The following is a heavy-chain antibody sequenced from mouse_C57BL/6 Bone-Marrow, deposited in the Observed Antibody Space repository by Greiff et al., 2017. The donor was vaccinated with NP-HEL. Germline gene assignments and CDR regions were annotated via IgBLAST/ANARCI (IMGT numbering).Heavy chain of an antibody. Sequence: EVQLQQSGAELVRPGASVKLSCTASGFNITDYYMHWVKQRPEQGLEWIGRIDPEDSDTEYVPKFPGQATMTADTSSNTAYLQLSSLTSEDTAVYHCTTAYYRGGVDYWGQGTTLTVAS. CDR3: TTAYYRGGVDY. D-gene: IGHD2-12*01. CDR2: IDPEDSDT. V-gene: IGHV14-1*01. CDR1: GFNITDYY. J-gene: IGHJ2*01.